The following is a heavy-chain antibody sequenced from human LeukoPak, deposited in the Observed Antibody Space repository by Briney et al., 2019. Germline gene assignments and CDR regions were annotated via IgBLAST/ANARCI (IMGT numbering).Heavy chain of an antibody. D-gene: IGHD3-22*01. CDR3: AKAAPPSSGYFYYFDY. CDR2: FSGGGGGT. Sequence: GGSLRLSCAASGFTFSNAWMSWVRQAPGKGLEWVSTFSGGGGGTYYADSVKGRFTISRDNSKNTLYLQMNSLRAEDTALYYCAKAAPPSSGYFYYFDYWGQGTLVTVSS. V-gene: IGHV3-23*01. J-gene: IGHJ4*02. CDR1: GFTFSNAW.